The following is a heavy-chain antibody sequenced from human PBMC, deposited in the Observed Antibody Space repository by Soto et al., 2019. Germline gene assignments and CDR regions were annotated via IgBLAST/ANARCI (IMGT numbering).Heavy chain of an antibody. CDR2: ISGSGGST. V-gene: IGHV3-23*01. D-gene: IGHD5-12*01. J-gene: IGHJ4*02. Sequence: GGSLRLSCAASGFTFSSDSMSWVRQAPGKGLEWVSAISGSGGSTYYADSVKGRFTISRDNSKNTLYLQMNSLRAEDTAVYYCAKDVGYSGYATQVVLDYWGQGTLVTSPQ. CDR3: AKDVGYSGYATQVVLDY. CDR1: GFTFSSDS.